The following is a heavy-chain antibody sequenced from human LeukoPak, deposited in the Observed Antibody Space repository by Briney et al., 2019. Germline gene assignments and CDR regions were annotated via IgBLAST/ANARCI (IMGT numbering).Heavy chain of an antibody. J-gene: IGHJ4*02. D-gene: IGHD6-19*01. CDR1: GFTFSGYW. CDR2: INSDGSTT. Sequence: GGSLRLSCAASGFTFSGYWMHWVRQAPGKGLVWVSRINSDGSTTSYADSVMGRFTISRDNAKNTLYLQMNSLRAEDTAVYYCARVIYSGWEGELSDWGQGALVTVSS. V-gene: IGHV3-74*01. CDR3: ARVIYSGWEGELSD.